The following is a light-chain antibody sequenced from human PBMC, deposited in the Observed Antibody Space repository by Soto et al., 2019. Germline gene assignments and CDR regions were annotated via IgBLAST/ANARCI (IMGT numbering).Light chain of an antibody. J-gene: IGKJ4*01. CDR1: QRISSS. V-gene: IGKV3-15*01. Sequence: ESVLTQSPGILSLSPGERASLSCGASQRISSSFLAWYQQKPGQAPRLLIYDTSTRATGVPTRFSGSRSGAEFTLPINSLQSEDFAVYYCQPYNNWPLTFGGGTKVDIK. CDR3: QPYNNWPLT. CDR2: DTS.